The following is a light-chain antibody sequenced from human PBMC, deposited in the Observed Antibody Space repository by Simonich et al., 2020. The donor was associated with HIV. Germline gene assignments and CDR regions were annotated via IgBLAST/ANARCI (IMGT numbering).Light chain of an antibody. Sequence: EIVLTQSPGTLSLSPGERATLSCRDSQSLSTTLAWEQQKPGQAPRLLIYGASTRATGIPVRFSGSGAGTEFTLTISSMQSEDFAVYYCQQYNNWPLTFGGGTRVEI. CDR1: QSLSTT. CDR3: QQYNNWPLT. V-gene: IGKV3-15*01. J-gene: IGKJ4*01. CDR2: GAS.